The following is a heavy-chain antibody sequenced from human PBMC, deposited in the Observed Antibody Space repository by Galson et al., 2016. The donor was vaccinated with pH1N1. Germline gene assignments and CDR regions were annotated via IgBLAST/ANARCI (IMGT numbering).Heavy chain of an antibody. CDR3: ARVKELELGYWFDP. J-gene: IGHJ5*02. CDR1: GFTFSRYS. D-gene: IGHD1-26*01. Sequence: SLRLSCAASGFTFSRYSMNWVRQAPGKGLEWVSSISSSSTNIYYADSMKGRFTISRDNAKNSLYLQMNSLRAEDTAVYYCARVKELELGYWFDPWGQGTLVNVSS. CDR2: ISSSSTNI. V-gene: IGHV3-21*01.